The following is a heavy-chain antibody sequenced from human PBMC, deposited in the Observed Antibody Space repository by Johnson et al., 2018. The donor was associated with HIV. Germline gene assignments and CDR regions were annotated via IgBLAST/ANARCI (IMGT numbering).Heavy chain of an antibody. D-gene: IGHD6-19*01. CDR1: GFTFSSYG. J-gene: IGHJ3*02. V-gene: IGHV3-30*02. CDR3: AKDQFGIAVALADAFDI. CDR2: IRYDGSNK. Sequence: QVQLVESGGGVVQPGGSLRLSCAASGFTFSSYGMHWVRKAPGKGLEWVAFIRYDGSNKYYADSVKGRFTISRDNSKNTLYLQMNSLRAEDTAVYYCAKDQFGIAVALADAFDIWGQGTMVTVSS.